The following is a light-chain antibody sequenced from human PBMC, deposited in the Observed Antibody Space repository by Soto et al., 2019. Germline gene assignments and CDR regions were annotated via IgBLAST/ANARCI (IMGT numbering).Light chain of an antibody. CDR3: QSYDSSLSRV. V-gene: IGLV1-40*01. CDR1: SSNIGAGYD. CDR2: GNN. Sequence: SELPQPPSVSGAPGQRITISCPGSSSNIGAGYDVHWYQQLPGTAPKLLIYGNNNRPSGVPDRFSGSKSGSSASLAITGLQAEDEDDYYCQSYDSSLSRVFGTGTKVTVL. J-gene: IGLJ1*01.